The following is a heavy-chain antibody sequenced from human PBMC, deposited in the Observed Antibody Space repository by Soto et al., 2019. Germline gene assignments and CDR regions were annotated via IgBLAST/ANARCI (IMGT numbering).Heavy chain of an antibody. D-gene: IGHD6-19*01. V-gene: IGHV2-5*02. J-gene: IGHJ4*02. CDR2: IYWDDDK. Sequence: QITLKESGPTLVKPTQTLTLTCTFSGFSLSTSGVGVGWIRQPPGKALEWLALIYWDDDKRYSPSLKSRLTITKDTSKNQVVLTMTNMDPVDTATYYCAHSQKSGSIAVAGDFDYWGQGTLVTVSS. CDR1: GFSLSTSGVG. CDR3: AHSQKSGSIAVAGDFDY.